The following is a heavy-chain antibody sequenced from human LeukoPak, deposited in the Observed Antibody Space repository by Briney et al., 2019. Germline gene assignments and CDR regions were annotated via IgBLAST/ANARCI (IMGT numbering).Heavy chain of an antibody. CDR2: INHSGST. CDR3: GSASSYDILTGYNDAFDI. Sequence: SETLSLTCAVYGGSFSGYYWSWIRQPPGQGLESRGEINHSGSTNYNPSLKSRVTISVDTYKNQFSLKLSSVTAADSAGYYCGSASSYDILTGYNDAFDIWGQGTMVTVSS. CDR1: GGSFSGYY. D-gene: IGHD3-9*01. J-gene: IGHJ3*02. V-gene: IGHV4-34*01.